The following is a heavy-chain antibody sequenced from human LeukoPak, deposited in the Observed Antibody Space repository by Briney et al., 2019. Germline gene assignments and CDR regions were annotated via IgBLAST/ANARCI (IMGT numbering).Heavy chain of an antibody. CDR2: ISSSGSTI. D-gene: IGHD6-13*01. V-gene: IGHV3-48*04. J-gene: IGHJ4*02. Sequence: GGSLRLSCAASGFTFSSYSMNWVRQAPGKGLEWVSYISSSGSTIYYADSVKGRFTISRDNAKNSLYLQMNSLRAEDTAVYYCARAPSISIAAASWGQGTLVTVSS. CDR3: ARAPSISIAAAS. CDR1: GFTFSSYS.